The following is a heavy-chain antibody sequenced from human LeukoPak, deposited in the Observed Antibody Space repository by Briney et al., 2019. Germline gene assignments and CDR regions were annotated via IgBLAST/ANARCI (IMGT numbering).Heavy chain of an antibody. D-gene: IGHD6-19*01. J-gene: IGHJ3*02. CDR3: ASSIAVAGTSAFDI. Sequence: GGSLRLSCAASGFTVSSNYMSWVRQAPGKGLEWVSVIYSGGSTYYADSVKGRFTTSRDNSKNTLYLQMNSLRAEDTAVYYCASSIAVAGTSAFDIWGQGTMVTVSS. V-gene: IGHV3-53*01. CDR2: IYSGGST. CDR1: GFTVSSNY.